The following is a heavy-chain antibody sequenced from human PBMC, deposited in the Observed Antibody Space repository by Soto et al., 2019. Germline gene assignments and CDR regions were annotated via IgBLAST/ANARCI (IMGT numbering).Heavy chain of an antibody. D-gene: IGHD1-26*01. CDR3: ARLSSGSYDPYFDY. J-gene: IGHJ4*02. CDR1: GYTFTGYY. Sequence: ASVKVSCKASGYTFTGYYMHWVRQAPGQGLEWMGWINPNSGGTNYAQKFQGWVTMTRDTSISTAYMELSRLRSDDTAVYYCARLSSGSYDPYFDYWGQGTLVTVSS. CDR2: INPNSGGT. V-gene: IGHV1-2*04.